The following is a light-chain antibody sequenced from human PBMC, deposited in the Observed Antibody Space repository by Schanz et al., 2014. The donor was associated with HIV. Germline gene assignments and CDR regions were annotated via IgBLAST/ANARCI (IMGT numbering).Light chain of an antibody. CDR2: DVS. CDR1: SSDIGGSDY. J-gene: IGLJ3*02. Sequence: QSALTQPASVSGSPGQSITISCSGTSSDIGGSDYVSWYQQHPGRAPKLMIYDVSNRPSGVSNRFSGSKSGNTASLTISGLQSADEADYYCSSYAGSNNLVFGGGTKLTVL. V-gene: IGLV2-14*03. CDR3: SSYAGSNNLV.